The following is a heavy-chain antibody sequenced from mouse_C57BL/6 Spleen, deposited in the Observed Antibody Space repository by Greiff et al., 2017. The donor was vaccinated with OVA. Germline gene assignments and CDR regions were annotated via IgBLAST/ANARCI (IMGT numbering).Heavy chain of an antibody. CDR2: INPSNGGT. D-gene: IGHD3-2*02. J-gene: IGHJ4*01. CDR3: ARISSGFYAMDY. V-gene: IGHV1-53*01. Sequence: QVHVKQPGPELVKPGASVKLSCKASGYTFTSYWMHWVKQRPGQGLEWIGNINPSNGGTNYNEKFKSKATLTVDKSSSTAYMQLSSLTSEDSAVYYCARISSGFYAMDYWGQGTSVTVSS. CDR1: GYTFTSYW.